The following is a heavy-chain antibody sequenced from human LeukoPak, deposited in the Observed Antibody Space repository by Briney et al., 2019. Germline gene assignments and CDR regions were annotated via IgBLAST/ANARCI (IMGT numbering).Heavy chain of an antibody. CDR1: GYSFTNYW. CDR3: ARDWGAPGPFDP. D-gene: IGHD3-16*01. Sequence: GESLQISCKGSGYSFTNYWIGRVRQLPGKDLEWMGIIYPGDCDTRYNPSFQGQVTISADKPISTAYLQWSSLKASDTAMYYCARDWGAPGPFDPWGQGTLVTVSS. J-gene: IGHJ5*02. CDR2: IYPGDCDT. V-gene: IGHV5-51*04.